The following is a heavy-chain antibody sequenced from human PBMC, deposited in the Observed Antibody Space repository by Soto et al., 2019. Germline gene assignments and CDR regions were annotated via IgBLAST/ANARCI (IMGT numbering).Heavy chain of an antibody. CDR3: ARDRTLSYGDFAY. CDR1: GFTFSNYA. CDR2: ISYDGSHK. D-gene: IGHD4-17*01. J-gene: IGHJ4*02. Sequence: QVQLVESGGGVVQPGRSLRLYCAASGFTFSNYALHWVRQAPGKGRAWVAAISYDGSHKYYAESVKGRFTISGDNSKDTLYLQMNSLRTDDTALFYCARDRTLSYGDFAYWGQGTLVTVSS. V-gene: IGHV3-30-3*01.